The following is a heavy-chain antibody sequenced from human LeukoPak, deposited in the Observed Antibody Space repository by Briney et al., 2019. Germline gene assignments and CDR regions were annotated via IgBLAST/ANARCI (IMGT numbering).Heavy chain of an antibody. CDR2: IRYDGSNK. CDR3: ARWYYYETSGLYYGSFDN. V-gene: IGHV3-30*02. D-gene: IGHD3-22*01. CDR1: GFTFSNYG. J-gene: IGHJ5*02. Sequence: GGSLRLSCAASGFTFSNYGMHWVRQAPGKGLEWVAFIRYDGSNKYFADSLKGRFTISRDNSKNTLYLQMNSLRAEDTAVYYCARWYYYETSGLYYGSFDNWGQGTLVTVSS.